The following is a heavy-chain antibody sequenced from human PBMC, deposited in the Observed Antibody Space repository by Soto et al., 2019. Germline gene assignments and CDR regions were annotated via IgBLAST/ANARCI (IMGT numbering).Heavy chain of an antibody. CDR1: GYTFTSYG. Sequence: QVQLVQSGAEVKKPGASVKVSCKASGYTFTSYGISWVRQAPGQGLEWMGWISAYNGNTNYAQKLQGRVTMTTDTSTSTAYVELRSLRSDDTAVYYCARGSDRITIFGVVQAGYYYGMDVWGQGTTVTVSS. CDR3: ARGSDRITIFGVVQAGYYYGMDV. CDR2: ISAYNGNT. D-gene: IGHD3-3*01. V-gene: IGHV1-18*01. J-gene: IGHJ6*02.